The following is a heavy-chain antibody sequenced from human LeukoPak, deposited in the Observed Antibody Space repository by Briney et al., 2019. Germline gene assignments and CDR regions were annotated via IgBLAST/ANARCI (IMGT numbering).Heavy chain of an antibody. CDR1: GFTFSDYY. CDR3: ARVPSPFGTGYSYYYYGMDV. Sequence: PGGALRLSCAASGFTFSDYYMSGSRQAPGKGLEWVSYISSSGSTRYYADSVKGRFTISRDNAKTSLYLQINSLRAEDTAVYYCARVPSPFGTGYSYYYYGMDVWGQGTTVTVSS. D-gene: IGHD3/OR15-3a*01. CDR2: ISSSGSTR. J-gene: IGHJ6*02. V-gene: IGHV3-11*01.